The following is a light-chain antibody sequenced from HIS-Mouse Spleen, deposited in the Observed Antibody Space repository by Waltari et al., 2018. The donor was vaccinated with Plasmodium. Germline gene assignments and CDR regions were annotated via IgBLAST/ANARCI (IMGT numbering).Light chain of an antibody. J-gene: IGLJ2*01. CDR1: TLGAKY. CDR3: QAWDSSTAWV. Sequence: SYALTQPPSVSVSPGQTASITCSGATLGAKYACWYQQKPGQSPVLGISQDSKRPSGIPERFSGSNSGNTATLTISGTQAMDEADYYCQAWDSSTAWVFGGGTKLTVL. CDR2: QDS. V-gene: IGLV3-1*01.